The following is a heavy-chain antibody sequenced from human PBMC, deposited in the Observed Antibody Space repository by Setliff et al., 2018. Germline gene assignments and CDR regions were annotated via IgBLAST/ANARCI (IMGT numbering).Heavy chain of an antibody. CDR3: ARASRGGSLNYYYYYMDV. CDR2: ISPYYGRT. V-gene: IGHV1-18*01. Sequence: ASVKVSCKTSGYSFTVFGFSWVRQAPGQGLEWMGWISPYYGRTDYAQKFQGRVTITTDDSTNTAYMELSSLRSEDTAVYFCARASRGGSLNYYYYYMDVWGKGTTVTVSS. J-gene: IGHJ6*03. D-gene: IGHD3-16*01. CDR1: GYSFTVFG.